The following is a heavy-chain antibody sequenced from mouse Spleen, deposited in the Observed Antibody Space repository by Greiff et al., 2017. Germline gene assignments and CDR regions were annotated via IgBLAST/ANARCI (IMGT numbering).Heavy chain of an antibody. V-gene: IGHV5-4*02. D-gene: IGHD2-14*01. CDR2: ISDGGSYT. Sequence: EVMLVESGGGLVKPGGSLKLSCAASGFTFSDYYMYWVRQTPEKRLEWVATISDGGSYTYYPDSVKGRFTISRDNAKNNLYLQMSSLKSEDTAMYYCARGGYDDGFAYWGQGTLVTVSA. CDR3: ARGGYDDGFAY. J-gene: IGHJ3*01. CDR1: GFTFSDYY.